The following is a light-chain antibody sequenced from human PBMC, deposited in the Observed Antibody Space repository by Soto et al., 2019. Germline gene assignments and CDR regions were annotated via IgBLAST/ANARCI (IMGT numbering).Light chain of an antibody. J-gene: IGKJ1*01. V-gene: IGKV3-20*01. Sequence: EIVLTQSPATLSLSPGERATLSCRASQSIRSSFLAWYQQNPGQAPRLFIHGASSRATGIPDRFSGSGSGTDFTLTISRLEPEDFAVYYCGSDEWTFGQGTKVE. CDR1: QSIRSSF. CDR3: GSDEWT. CDR2: GAS.